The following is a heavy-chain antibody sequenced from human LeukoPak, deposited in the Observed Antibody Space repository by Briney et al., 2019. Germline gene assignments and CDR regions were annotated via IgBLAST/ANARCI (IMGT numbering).Heavy chain of an antibody. D-gene: IGHD4-23*01. CDR2: IDRDGSRI. CDR3: VRGNDYGGPHY. Sequence: GGSLRLSCAASGFTFGSPWMHWVRQAPGKGLVWVSRIDRDGSRINYADSVKGRFTISRDNGKNTLFLQMNSLRAEDAAVYYCVRGNDYGGPHYWGQGTLVTVSS. V-gene: IGHV3-74*01. CDR1: GFTFGSPW. J-gene: IGHJ4*02.